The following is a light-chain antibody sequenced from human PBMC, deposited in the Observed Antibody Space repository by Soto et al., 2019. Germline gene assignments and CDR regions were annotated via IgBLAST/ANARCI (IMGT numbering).Light chain of an antibody. CDR1: QSINNR. CDR3: QQFIDGWT. Sequence: IQMTKSPASLSASLGDRVTITCRASQSINNRLAWYQQMPGKAPNLLIYDASTLESGVPSRFRGSGSETEFTLTISGLQPDDFATYYCQQFIDGWTFGHRTNVDIK. CDR2: DAS. J-gene: IGKJ1*01. V-gene: IGKV1-5*01.